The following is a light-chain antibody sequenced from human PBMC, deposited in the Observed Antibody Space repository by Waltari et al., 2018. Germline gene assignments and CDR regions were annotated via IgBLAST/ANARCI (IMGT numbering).Light chain of an antibody. Sequence: EVVMTQSPATLSASPGERVTLSCRASQNVGSDLAWYQQNTGQAPRILIFGASTRATGTPARFSGSGSGTEFTLTISTMQSEDFAVYYCQQYNNWPPWTFGQGTKVEMK. V-gene: IGKV3D-15*01. CDR3: QQYNNWPPWT. J-gene: IGKJ1*01. CDR1: QNVGSD. CDR2: GAS.